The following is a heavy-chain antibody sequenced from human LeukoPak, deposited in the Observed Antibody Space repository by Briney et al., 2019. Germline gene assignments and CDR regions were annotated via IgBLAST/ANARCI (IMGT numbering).Heavy chain of an antibody. CDR1: GFTFSGYA. D-gene: IGHD6-6*01. CDR2: ISYDGSNK. V-gene: IGHV3-30-3*01. Sequence: GGSLRLSCAASGFTFSGYAMSWVRQAPGKGLEWVAVISYDGSNKYYADSVKGRFTISRDNSKNTLYLQMNSLRAEDTAVYYCARGPGRSSRFLDYWGQGTLVTVSS. J-gene: IGHJ4*02. CDR3: ARGPGRSSRFLDY.